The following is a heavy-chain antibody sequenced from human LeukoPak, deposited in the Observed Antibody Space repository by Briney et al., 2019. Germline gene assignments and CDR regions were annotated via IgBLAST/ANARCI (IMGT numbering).Heavy chain of an antibody. J-gene: IGHJ4*02. V-gene: IGHV3-48*03. D-gene: IGHD3-9*01. CDR3: ASNPPTYYDILTGYYPRPADY. CDR2: ISSSGSTI. Sequence: GGSLRLSCAASGFTFSSYEMNWVRQAPGKGLEWVSYISSSGSTIYYADSVKGRFTISRDNAKNSLYLQMNSLRAEDTAVCYCASNPPTYYDILTGYYPRPADYWGQGTLVTVSS. CDR1: GFTFSSYE.